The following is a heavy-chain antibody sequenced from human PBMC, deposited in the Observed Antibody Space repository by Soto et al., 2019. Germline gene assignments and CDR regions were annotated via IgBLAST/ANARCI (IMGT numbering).Heavy chain of an antibody. CDR2: ISNSGTTV. CDR1: NFIFSDYY. J-gene: IGHJ6*02. V-gene: IGHV3-11*01. Sequence: QVQLVESGGGLVKPGGSLRLSCAASNFIFSDYYLSWIHQAPGKGLEWVSYISNSGTTVYYADSVKGRFTISRDNAKKSLYLQMNSLRAEDMAVYYCARDTLPTDFGLGWDVWGQGTTVTVSS. CDR3: ARDTLPTDFGLGWDV. D-gene: IGHD4-17*01.